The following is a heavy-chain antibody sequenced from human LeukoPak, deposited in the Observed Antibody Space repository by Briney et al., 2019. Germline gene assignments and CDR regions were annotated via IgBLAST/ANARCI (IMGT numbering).Heavy chain of an antibody. CDR1: GFSFSNYG. CDR3: AKDMGGDYYDASGPFDP. V-gene: IGHV3-30*02. Sequence: GGSLRLSCTASGFTSGFSFSNYGMHWVRQAPGKGLEWVAFTRYDGNNKYYADSVKGRFTISRDNSKDTLYLQMNSLRPEDMAIYYCAKDMGGDYYDASGPFDPWGHGTLVTVSS. J-gene: IGHJ5*02. D-gene: IGHD3-22*01. CDR2: TRYDGNNK.